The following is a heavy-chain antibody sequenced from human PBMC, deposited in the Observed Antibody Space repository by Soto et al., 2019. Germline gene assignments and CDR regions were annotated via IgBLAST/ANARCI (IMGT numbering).Heavy chain of an antibody. Sequence: QVQLVESGGGVVQPGRSLRLSCAASGFTFSSYGMHWVRQAPGKGLEWVAVISYDGSNKYYADSVKGRFTISRDNSKNTLYLQMNSLRAGGTAVYDCAKDLVAATSYYYGMDVWGQGTTVTVSS. CDR1: GFTFSSYG. CDR3: AKDLVAATSYYYGMDV. D-gene: IGHD6-13*01. J-gene: IGHJ6*02. CDR2: ISYDGSNK. V-gene: IGHV3-30*18.